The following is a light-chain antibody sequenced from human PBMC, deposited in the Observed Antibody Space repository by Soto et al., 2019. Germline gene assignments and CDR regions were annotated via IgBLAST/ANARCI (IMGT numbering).Light chain of an antibody. Sequence: VLTQSPGTLSLSPGERATLSCRASQSISSTFLAWYQQKPGQAPRLLIYGASTRGTGIPDRFSGSGSGTDFSLNISRLEPEDFAVYYCQHYGSSPPSTFGGGTKVEIK. V-gene: IGKV3-20*01. CDR3: QHYGSSPPST. CDR1: QSISSTF. CDR2: GAS. J-gene: IGKJ4*01.